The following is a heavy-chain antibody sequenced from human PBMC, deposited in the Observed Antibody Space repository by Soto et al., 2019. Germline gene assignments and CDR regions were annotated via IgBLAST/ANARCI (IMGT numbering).Heavy chain of an antibody. J-gene: IGHJ6*02. Sequence: SQPLSDTWSVSYGSISSSGCYWGFINQPPLKVLEWIGSIYYSGSTYYNPSLKSRVTISVDTSKNQFSLKLSSVTAADTAVYYCVNTGYYYYGMEVWGQGTTVTVSS. CDR1: YGSISSSGCY. V-gene: IGHV4-39*01. CDR2: IYYSGST. CDR3: VNTGYYYYGMEV. D-gene: IGHD4-17*01.